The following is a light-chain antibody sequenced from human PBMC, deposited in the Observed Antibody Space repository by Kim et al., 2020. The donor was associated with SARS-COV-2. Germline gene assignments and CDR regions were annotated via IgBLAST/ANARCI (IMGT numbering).Light chain of an antibody. Sequence: QSALTQPASVSGSPGQSITISCTGTSSDVGVDNYVSWYQQSSGKAPKLMIYDVFKRPSGVPNRFSGSKSGNTASLTISGLQAEDEADYYCTSYRNSGYVFGTGTKVTVL. V-gene: IGLV2-14*03. CDR2: DVF. J-gene: IGLJ1*01. CDR3: TSYRNSGYV. CDR1: SSDVGVDNY.